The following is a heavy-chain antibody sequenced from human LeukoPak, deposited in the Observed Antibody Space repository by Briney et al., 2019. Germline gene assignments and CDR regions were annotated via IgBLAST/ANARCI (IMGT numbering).Heavy chain of an antibody. V-gene: IGHV1-69*05. J-gene: IGHJ4*02. Sequence: SVKVSCKASGGTFSSYAISWVRQAPGQGLEWMGGIIPIFGTANYAQKFQGRLTMTTDTSTSTAYMELRDLISDDTAVYYCARDLYSRRMDYYGSGSFFAYWGQGTLVTVSS. CDR1: GGTFSSYA. D-gene: IGHD3-10*01. CDR2: IIPIFGTA. CDR3: ARDLYSRRMDYYGSGSFFAY.